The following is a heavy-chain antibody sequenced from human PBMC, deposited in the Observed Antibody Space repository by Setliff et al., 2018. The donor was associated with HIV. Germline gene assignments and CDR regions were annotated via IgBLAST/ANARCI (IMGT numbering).Heavy chain of an antibody. CDR3: ARWGRGSTSGFDY. V-gene: IGHV3-74*01. CDR1: GFTFSSYW. J-gene: IGHJ4*02. CDR2: INTDGSDT. Sequence: SLRLSCAASGFTFSSYWVRWVRQTPGKGLMWVSRINTDGSDTSYADAVKGRFTISRDNAQDTLYLQMNSLRAEDTAMYYCARWGRGSTSGFDYWGQGTQVTVSS. D-gene: IGHD2-2*01.